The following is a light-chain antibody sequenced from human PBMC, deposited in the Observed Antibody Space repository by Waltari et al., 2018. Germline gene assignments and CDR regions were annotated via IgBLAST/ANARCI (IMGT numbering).Light chain of an antibody. CDR2: DAS. J-gene: IGKJ2*01. CDR3: MQALQTPRT. V-gene: IGKV1-39*01. CDR1: QSIRSY. Sequence: DIQMTQSPSSLSASVGDRVTITCRASQSIRSYLNWYQQKPGKAPKLLIYDASNLQSGVPSRFSGSGSGTDFTLKISRVEAEDVGVYYCMQALQTPRTFGQGTKLEIK.